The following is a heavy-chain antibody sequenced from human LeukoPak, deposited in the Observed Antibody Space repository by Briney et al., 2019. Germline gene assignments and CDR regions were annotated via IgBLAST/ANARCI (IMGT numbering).Heavy chain of an antibody. D-gene: IGHD2-2*01. CDR2: IYYSGST. V-gene: IGHV4-59*01. J-gene: IGHJ4*02. CDR1: GGSISSYY. Sequence: PSETLSLTCTVSGGSISSYYWSWIRQPPGKGLEWIGYIYYSGSTNYNPSLKSRVTISVDTSKNQFSLKLSSVTAADTAVYHCARGNVVVPAAATSFDYWGQGTLVTVSS. CDR3: ARGNVVVPAAATSFDY.